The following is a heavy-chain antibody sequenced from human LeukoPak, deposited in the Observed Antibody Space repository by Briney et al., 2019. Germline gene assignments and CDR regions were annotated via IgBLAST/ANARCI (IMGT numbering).Heavy chain of an antibody. CDR3: ARREEASIDY. Sequence: ASVKVSCKASGYTFPSYFMHWVRQAPGQGLEWMGIINPTGGSTTYAQKFQGRVTMTRDTSTSTVYMELSSLRSEDTAVYYCARREEASIDYWGQGTLVTVSS. CDR1: GYTFPSYF. V-gene: IGHV1-46*01. CDR2: INPTGGST. J-gene: IGHJ4*02.